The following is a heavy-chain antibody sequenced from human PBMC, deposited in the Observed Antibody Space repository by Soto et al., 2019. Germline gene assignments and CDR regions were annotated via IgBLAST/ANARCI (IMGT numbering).Heavy chain of an antibody. CDR1: GFTFNRYA. J-gene: IGHJ4*02. D-gene: IGHD7-27*01. CDR2: ISANGGST. CDR3: AKEVTGEPQFDY. Sequence: GGSLRLSCAASGFTFNRYAMSWVRQAPGKGLEWVSAISANGGSTYYADSVKGRFTISRDNPKNTLYLQMNSLRAEDTALYYCAKEVTGEPQFDYWGQGALVTVSS. V-gene: IGHV3-23*01.